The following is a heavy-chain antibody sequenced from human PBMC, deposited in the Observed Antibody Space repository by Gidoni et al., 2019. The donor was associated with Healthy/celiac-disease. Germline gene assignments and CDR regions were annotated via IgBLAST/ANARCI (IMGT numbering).Heavy chain of an antibody. CDR2: ISSSSSYI. V-gene: IGHV3-21*01. Sequence: EVQLVESGGGLVKPGGSLRLSCAASGFTFSSYSRNWVRQAPGKGLEWVSSISSSSSYIYYADSVKGRFTISRDNAKNSLYLQMNSLRAEDTAVYYCARDGIVVVTAIPEYYFDYWGQGTLVTVSS. D-gene: IGHD2-21*02. CDR1: GFTFSSYS. CDR3: ARDGIVVVTAIPEYYFDY. J-gene: IGHJ4*02.